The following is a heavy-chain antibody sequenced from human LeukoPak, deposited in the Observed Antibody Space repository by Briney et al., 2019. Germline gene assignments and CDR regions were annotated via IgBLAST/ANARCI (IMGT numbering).Heavy chain of an antibody. CDR1: GFTFTSYS. V-gene: IGHV3-23*01. J-gene: IGHJ4*02. Sequence: PGGSLRLSCAASGFTFTSYSMNWVRQAPGKGLEWGSAISGSGGRAYYADSVKGRFTISRDNSKNTLYLQMNSLRAEDTAVYYCASNGIVATIDFDYWGQGTLVTVSS. CDR2: ISGSGGRA. CDR3: ASNGIVATIDFDY. D-gene: IGHD5-12*01.